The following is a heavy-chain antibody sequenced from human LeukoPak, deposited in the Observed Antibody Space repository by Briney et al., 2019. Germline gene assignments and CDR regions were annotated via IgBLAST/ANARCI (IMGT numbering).Heavy chain of an antibody. V-gene: IGHV4-39*07. D-gene: IGHD6-13*01. CDR1: GGSISSRDYY. J-gene: IGHJ6*03. CDR2: IYHSGNT. Sequence: SETLSLTCTVSGGSISSRDYYWGWIRQPPGKGLEWIGSIYHSGNTYYNPSLKSRVTISVDTSKNQFSLKLSSVTAADTAVYYCARVDSSSWYDYYYMDVWGKGTTVTVSS. CDR3: ARVDSSSWYDYYYMDV.